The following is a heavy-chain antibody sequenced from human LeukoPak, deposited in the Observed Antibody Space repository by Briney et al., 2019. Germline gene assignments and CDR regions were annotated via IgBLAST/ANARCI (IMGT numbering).Heavy chain of an antibody. J-gene: IGHJ2*01. CDR1: GGSISSGDYY. Sequence: PSETLSLTCTVSGGSISSGDYYWSWIRQPPGKGLEWIGYIYYSGSTYYNPSLKSRVTIPVDTSKNQFSLKLSSVTAADTAVYYCAREPMVRGPNDNGYFDLWGRGTLVTVSS. V-gene: IGHV4-30-4*01. CDR2: IYYSGST. CDR3: AREPMVRGPNDNGYFDL. D-gene: IGHD3-10*01.